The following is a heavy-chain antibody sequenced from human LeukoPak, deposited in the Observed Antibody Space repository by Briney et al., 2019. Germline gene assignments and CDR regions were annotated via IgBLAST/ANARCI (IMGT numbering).Heavy chain of an antibody. CDR3: TTKTAYYDFWSGYYFDY. J-gene: IGHJ4*02. Sequence: GGSLRLSCAASGFTFSNAWMSWVRQAPGKGLEWVGRIKCKTDGGTTDYAAPVKGRFTISRDDSKNTLYLQMNSLKTEDTAVYYCTTKTAYYDFWSGYYFDYWGQGTLVTVSS. CDR2: IKCKTDGGTT. CDR1: GFTFSNAW. D-gene: IGHD3-3*01. V-gene: IGHV3-15*01.